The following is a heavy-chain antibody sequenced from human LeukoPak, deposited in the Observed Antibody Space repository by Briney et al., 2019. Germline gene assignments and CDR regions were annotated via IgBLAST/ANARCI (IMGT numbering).Heavy chain of an antibody. V-gene: IGHV3-74*01. Sequence: PGGSLRLSCAASGFTFSSSWIHWVRQAPGKGLVWVSRINKDGSVTDYAESVKGRFSISRDNAKNTLYLQMNSPRVEGTAIYYCVKVRGRARVGYFDYWGQGTLVTVSS. CDR2: INKDGSVT. CDR1: GFTFSSSW. D-gene: IGHD1-26*01. J-gene: IGHJ4*02. CDR3: VKVRGRARVGYFDY.